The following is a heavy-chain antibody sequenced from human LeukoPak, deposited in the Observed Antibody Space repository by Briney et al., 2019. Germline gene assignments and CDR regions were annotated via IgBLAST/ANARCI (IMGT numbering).Heavy chain of an antibody. Sequence: GGSLRLSCAASGFTFSRYTMNWVRQSPGKGLEWVSSISSSSYYIYYADSVKGRFTISRDNAKNSLYLQMNSLRAEDTAVYYCARDLVSRSNYWGQGTPVTVSS. D-gene: IGHD6-6*01. CDR2: ISSSSYYI. J-gene: IGHJ4*02. CDR3: ARDLVSRSNY. V-gene: IGHV3-21*01. CDR1: GFTFSRYT.